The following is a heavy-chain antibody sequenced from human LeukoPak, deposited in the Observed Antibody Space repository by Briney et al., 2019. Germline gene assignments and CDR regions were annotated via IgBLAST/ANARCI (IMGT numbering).Heavy chain of an antibody. J-gene: IGHJ4*02. V-gene: IGHV1-2*02. CDR1: GYTFTGYY. D-gene: IGHD6-13*01. CDR3: ARSPDAAAAEAYYFDY. CDR2: INPNSGGT. Sequence: RASVKVSCKASGYTFTGYYMHWVRQAPGQGLEWMGWINPNSGGTNYAQKFQGGVTMTRDTSISTAYMELSRLRSDDTAVYYCARSPDAAAAEAYYFDYWGQGTLVTVSS.